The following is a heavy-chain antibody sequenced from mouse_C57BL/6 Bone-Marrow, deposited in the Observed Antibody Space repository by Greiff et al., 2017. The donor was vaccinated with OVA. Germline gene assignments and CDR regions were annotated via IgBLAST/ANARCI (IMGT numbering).Heavy chain of an antibody. CDR3: AKNPLYGSRFDV. Sequence: QVQLKESGPGLVQPSQSLSITCTVSGFSLTSYCVHWVRQSPGKGLEWLGVIWRGGSTDYNAAFMSRLSITKDNSKCQVFFKMNSLQADDTAIYYCAKNPLYGSRFDVWGTGTTVTVSS. V-gene: IGHV2-5*01. CDR2: IWRGGST. D-gene: IGHD1-1*01. CDR1: GFSLTSYC. J-gene: IGHJ1*03.